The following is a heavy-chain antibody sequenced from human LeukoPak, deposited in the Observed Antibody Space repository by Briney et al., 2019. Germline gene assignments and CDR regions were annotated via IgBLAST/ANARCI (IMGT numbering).Heavy chain of an antibody. J-gene: IGHJ4*02. CDR2: IYYSGST. V-gene: IGHV4-59*01. CDR3: ARRVSGRYSGPFDY. D-gene: IGHD3-9*01. CDR1: GGSISSYY. Sequence: SETLSLTCTVSGGSISSYYWSWIRQPPGKGLEWIGDIYYSGSTNYNPSLKSRVTISVDTSKNQFSLKLSSVTAADTAVYYCARRVSGRYSGPFDYWGQGTLVTVSS.